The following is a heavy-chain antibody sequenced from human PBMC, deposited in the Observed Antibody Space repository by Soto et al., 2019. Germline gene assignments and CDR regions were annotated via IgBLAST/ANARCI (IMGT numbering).Heavy chain of an antibody. D-gene: IGHD3-10*01. Sequence: GASVKVSCKASGGTFSSYAISWVRQAPGQGLEWMGGIIPIFGTANYAQKFQGRVTITADESTSTAYMELSSLRSEDTAVYYCARDGGYGSGSYYKVGAPGWFDPWGQGTLVTVSS. V-gene: IGHV1-69*13. CDR1: GGTFSSYA. J-gene: IGHJ5*02. CDR3: ARDGGYGSGSYYKVGAPGWFDP. CDR2: IIPIFGTA.